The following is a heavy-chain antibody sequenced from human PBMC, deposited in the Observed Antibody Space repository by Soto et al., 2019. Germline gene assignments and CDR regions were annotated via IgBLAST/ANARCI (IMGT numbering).Heavy chain of an antibody. CDR3: ARDNTGRSEGWLGP. Sequence: SETLSLTCAVSGDSVTRGSFSWAWIRQPPGKGLEWIGYIYHNGVSYYNPSLQSRVRMSLDKSNNRFSLRLNSVTAADTAIYYCARDNTGRSEGWLGPWGQGTRVTVSS. D-gene: IGHD5-18*01. V-gene: IGHV4-30-2*01. CDR2: IYHNGVS. J-gene: IGHJ5*02. CDR1: GDSVTRGSFS.